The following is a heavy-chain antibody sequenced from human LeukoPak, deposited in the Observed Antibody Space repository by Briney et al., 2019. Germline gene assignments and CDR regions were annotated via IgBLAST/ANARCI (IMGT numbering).Heavy chain of an antibody. CDR1: GFTFSSYA. D-gene: IGHD2-15*01. CDR3: AKDPRYCSGGSCYY. CDR2: ISGSGGST. V-gene: IGHV3-23*01. Sequence: KSGGSLRLSCAASGFTFSSYAMSWVRQAPGKGLEWVSAISGSGGSTYYADSVKGRFTISGDNSKNTLYLQMNSLRAEDTAVYYCAKDPRYCSGGSCYYWGQGTLVTVSS. J-gene: IGHJ4*02.